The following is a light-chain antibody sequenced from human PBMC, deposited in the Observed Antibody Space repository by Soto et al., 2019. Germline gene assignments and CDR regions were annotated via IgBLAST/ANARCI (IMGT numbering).Light chain of an antibody. CDR2: WSS. V-gene: IGKV4-1*01. Sequence: DIVMTQSPDSLAVSLGERATINCKSSQSILYSSTNRNYLAWYQQKPGQPPKLLIYWSSTRESGVPDRFSGSGSGTDFTLTIRSLQAEGVAVYYGQQYYSTFYTFGQGTKLESK. J-gene: IGKJ2*01. CDR3: QQYYSTFYT. CDR1: QSILYSSTNRNY.